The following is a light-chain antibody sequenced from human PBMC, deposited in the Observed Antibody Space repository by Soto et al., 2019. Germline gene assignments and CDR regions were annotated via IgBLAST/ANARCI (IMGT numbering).Light chain of an antibody. CDR1: QGISSY. CDR2: AAS. V-gene: IGKV1-8*01. J-gene: IGKJ1*01. CDR3: QQYYSYPTWT. Sequence: AIRMTQSPSSPSASTGARVTITCRASQGISSYLAWYQQKPGKAPKLLIYAASTLQSGVPSRFSGSGSGTDFTLTISCLQSEDFATYYCQQYYSYPTWTFGQGTKVDI.